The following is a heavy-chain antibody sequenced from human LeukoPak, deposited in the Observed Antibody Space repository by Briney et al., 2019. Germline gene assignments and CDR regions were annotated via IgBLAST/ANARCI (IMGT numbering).Heavy chain of an antibody. J-gene: IGHJ4*02. Sequence: GGSLRLSCAASGFTFSSYSMNWVRQAPGKGLEWVSSISSSSSYIYYADSVKGRFTISRDNAKNSLYLQMNTLRAEDTAVYYCARGISSSGWLVDHWGQGTLVTVSS. CDR1: GFTFSSYS. CDR2: ISSSSSYI. D-gene: IGHD6-19*01. CDR3: ARGISSSGWLVDH. V-gene: IGHV3-21*01.